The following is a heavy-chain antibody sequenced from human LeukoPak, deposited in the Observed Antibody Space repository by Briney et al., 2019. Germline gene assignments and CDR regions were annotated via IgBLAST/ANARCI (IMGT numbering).Heavy chain of an antibody. Sequence: ASVKVSCKASGGTFSSYAISWVRQAPGQGLEWMGGIIPIFGTANYAQKFQGRVTITADESTSTAYMELSSLRSEDTAVYYCARQPGIAVAGSFDYWGQGTPVTVSS. CDR2: IIPIFGTA. CDR1: GGTFSSYA. J-gene: IGHJ4*02. D-gene: IGHD6-19*01. CDR3: ARQPGIAVAGSFDY. V-gene: IGHV1-69*13.